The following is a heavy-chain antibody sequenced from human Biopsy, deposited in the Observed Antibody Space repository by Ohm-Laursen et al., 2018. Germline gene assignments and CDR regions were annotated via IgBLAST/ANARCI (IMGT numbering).Heavy chain of an antibody. Sequence: SLRLSCAASGFTFSTYWMTWVRQAPGKGLEWVGRIKSKTDGGTTDYAAPVKDRFTISRDDSKNTLYLQMNSLKTEDTAVYYCTTDTSSWYNYFDYWGQGTLVTVSS. CDR2: IKSKTDGGTT. CDR3: TTDTSSWYNYFDY. V-gene: IGHV3-15*01. D-gene: IGHD6-13*01. J-gene: IGHJ4*02. CDR1: GFTFSTYW.